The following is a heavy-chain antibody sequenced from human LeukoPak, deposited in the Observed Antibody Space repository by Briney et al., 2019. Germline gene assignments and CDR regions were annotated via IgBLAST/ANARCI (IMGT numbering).Heavy chain of an antibody. CDR2: IYSGGST. CDR3: AREVCLDY. CDR1: GFTFSSHW. J-gene: IGHJ4*02. V-gene: IGHV3-53*01. D-gene: IGHD3-10*02. Sequence: GGSLRLACAASGFTFSSHWMHWVRQAPGKGLEWVSVIYSGGSTYYADSVKGRFTISRDNSKNTLYLQMNSLRAEDTAVYYCAREVCLDYWGQGTLVTVSS.